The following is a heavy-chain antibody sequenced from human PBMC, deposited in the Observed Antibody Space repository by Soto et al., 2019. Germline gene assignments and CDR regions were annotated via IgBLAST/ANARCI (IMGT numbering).Heavy chain of an antibody. Sequence: ASVEVSCKASGYTFTGYYIHWVRQAPGQGLEWMGWINPNSCGTNYAQKFQGRVTMTRDTSISTAYMELSRLRSDDTAVYYCARDQVEYCSSTSCYIWFDPWGQGTLVTVSS. CDR3: ARDQVEYCSSTSCYIWFDP. J-gene: IGHJ5*02. D-gene: IGHD2-2*02. CDR2: INPNSCGT. CDR1: GYTFTGYY. V-gene: IGHV1-2*02.